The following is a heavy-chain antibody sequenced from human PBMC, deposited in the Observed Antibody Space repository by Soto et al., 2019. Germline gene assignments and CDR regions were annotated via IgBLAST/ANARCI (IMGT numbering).Heavy chain of an antibody. CDR2: INAGNGNT. Sequence: QVQLVQSGAEVKKPGASVKVSCKASGYTFTSYAMHWVRQAPGQRLEWMGWINAGNGNTKYSQKFQGRVTITRDKSASTAYMELSSLRSEDTAVYYCAKSATVPAAIAYWGQGTLVTVSS. V-gene: IGHV1-3*01. J-gene: IGHJ4*02. CDR3: AKSATVPAAIAY. D-gene: IGHD2-2*02. CDR1: GYTFTSYA.